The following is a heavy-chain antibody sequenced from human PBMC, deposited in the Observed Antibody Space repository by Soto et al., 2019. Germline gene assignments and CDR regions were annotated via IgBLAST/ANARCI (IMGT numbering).Heavy chain of an antibody. CDR1: GYSFTSYG. J-gene: IGHJ6*03. CDR2: NSGYNGHP. V-gene: IGHV1-18*01. D-gene: IGHD3-3*01. Sequence: QVQLVQSGAEVKRPGASVKVSCKASGYSFTSYGISWVRQAPGQGLEWMGWNSGYNGHPTYAQKVQDRVNMTTDTSTSTAYMELRSLRSDDTAVYYCARRVYDDLYYMDVWGKGTTVTVSS. CDR3: ARRVYDDLYYMDV.